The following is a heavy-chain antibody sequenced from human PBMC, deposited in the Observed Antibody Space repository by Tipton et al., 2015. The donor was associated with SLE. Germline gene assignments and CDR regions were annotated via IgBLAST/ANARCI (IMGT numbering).Heavy chain of an antibody. CDR2: LYYSGGT. Sequence: TLSLTCTVSGGSISSHFWSWIRQPPGKGLEWIGYLYYSGGTNYNPSLKSRVTISVDTSKNQFSLKLSSVTAADTAVYYCARGKTVGGVIVPPVDYWGQGALVTVSS. CDR1: GGSISSHF. V-gene: IGHV4-59*11. D-gene: IGHD3-16*02. CDR3: ARGKTVGGVIVPPVDY. J-gene: IGHJ4*02.